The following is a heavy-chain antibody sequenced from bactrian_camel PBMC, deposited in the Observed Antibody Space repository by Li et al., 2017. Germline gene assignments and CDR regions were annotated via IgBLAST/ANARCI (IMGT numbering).Heavy chain of an antibody. CDR1: GFTFSSYA. V-gene: IGHV3S67*01. CDR2: ITNRGSG. J-gene: IGHJ4*01. Sequence: VQLVESGGGSVQAGGSLRLSCAASGFTFSSYAMSWVRQAPGKQREGIASITNRGSGNYAESVQGRFSVSRNNQERTLYLQLNSLKTEDTAMYYCSKDRSGTMRGQGTQVTVS. CDR3: SKDRSGTM. D-gene: IGHD4*01.